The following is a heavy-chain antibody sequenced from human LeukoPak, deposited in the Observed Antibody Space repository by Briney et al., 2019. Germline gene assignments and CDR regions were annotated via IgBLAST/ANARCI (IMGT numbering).Heavy chain of an antibody. V-gene: IGHV4-34*01. CDR2: INHSGST. Sequence: PSETLSLTCAVYGGSFSGYYWSWIRQPPGKGLEWIGEINHSGSTNYNPSLKSRVSVSVDTSKEQFSLKLTSVTAADTAMYYCARGHTRITMLRGSRSSYYFDYWGQGTLVTVSS. J-gene: IGHJ4*02. CDR3: ARGHTRITMLRGSRSSYYFDY. D-gene: IGHD3-10*01. CDR1: GGSFSGYY.